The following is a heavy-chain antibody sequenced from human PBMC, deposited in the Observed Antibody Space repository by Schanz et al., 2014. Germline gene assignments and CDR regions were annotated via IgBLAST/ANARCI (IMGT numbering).Heavy chain of an antibody. CDR2: INSRSNFI. J-gene: IGHJ6*04. CDR3: ARDLSSLIQGDV. D-gene: IGHD2-2*01. V-gene: IGHV3-48*01. Sequence: EVQLVESGGGLVQPGGSLRLSCTASRIIFGTYSMNWIRQTPKGLEWVSSINSRSNFIYYADSVKGRFTISRDNAKNLLYLQMNGLRAEDTAVYFCARDLSSLIQGDVWGKGTTVTVSS. CDR1: RIIFGTYS.